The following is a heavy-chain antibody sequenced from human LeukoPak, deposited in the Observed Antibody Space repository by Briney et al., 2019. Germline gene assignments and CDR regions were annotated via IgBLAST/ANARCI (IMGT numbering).Heavy chain of an antibody. CDR1: GGSFSGYY. D-gene: IGHD5-12*01. CDR2: IYHSGST. J-gene: IGHJ4*02. V-gene: IGHV4-34*01. Sequence: SETLSLTCAVYGGSFSGYYWSWIRQPPGKGLEWIGEIYHSGSTNYNPSLKSRVTISVDKSKNQFSLKLSSVTAADTAVYYCARGFIVATFFDYWGQGTLVTVSS. CDR3: ARGFIVATFFDY.